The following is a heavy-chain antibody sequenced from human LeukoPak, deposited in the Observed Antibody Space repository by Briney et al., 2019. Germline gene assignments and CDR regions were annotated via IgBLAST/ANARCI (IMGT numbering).Heavy chain of an antibody. CDR3: ARQGRGHANAFDI. D-gene: IGHD5-12*01. V-gene: IGHV4-59*08. Sequence: PAETLCLSCAASGGTISSYYRSWIRQPPGKGLEWVGDIYYSGGSNYNASLKSRVTISADTSKNKFSLQLSTLTAADTAVYYCARQGRGHANAFDIWGQGKMVTVSS. CDR1: GGTISSYY. CDR2: IYYSGGS. J-gene: IGHJ3*02.